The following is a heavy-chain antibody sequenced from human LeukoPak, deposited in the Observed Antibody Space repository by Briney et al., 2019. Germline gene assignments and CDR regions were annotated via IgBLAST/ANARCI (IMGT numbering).Heavy chain of an antibody. CDR2: ISGDGGST. CDR1: GFTFDDYT. D-gene: IGHD3-16*01. CDR3: AKPILGEWLANPRFDY. V-gene: IGHV3-43*02. Sequence: PGGSLRLSCAASGFTFDDYTMHRVRQAPGKGLEWVSLISGDGGSTYYADSVRGRFTISRDNSRNSLYLQMNSLRTEDTAFYYCAKPILGEWLANPRFDYWGQGTLVTVSS. J-gene: IGHJ4*02.